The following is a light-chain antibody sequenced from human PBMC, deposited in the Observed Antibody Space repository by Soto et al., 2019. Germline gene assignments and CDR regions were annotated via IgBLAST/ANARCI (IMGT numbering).Light chain of an antibody. CDR1: QSISTTY. Sequence: EVVLTQYPGTLSLSPGERATLSRRTSQSISTTYLAWYQQKPGQAPRLLMSRTSRRATGIPDRFSGSGSGTEFTLTISSLQPDDFATYYCQQYNSYSTFGQGTRLEIK. CDR2: RTS. V-gene: IGKV3-20*01. CDR3: QQYNSYST. J-gene: IGKJ5*01.